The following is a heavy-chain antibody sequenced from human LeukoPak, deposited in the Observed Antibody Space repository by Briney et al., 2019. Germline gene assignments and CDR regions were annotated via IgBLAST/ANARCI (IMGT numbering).Heavy chain of an antibody. J-gene: IGHJ4*02. CDR1: GFTFSSYG. D-gene: IGHD3-22*01. CDR2: ISYDGSNK. V-gene: IGHV3-30*18. CDR3: AKGALDVERDSSGADY. Sequence: PGRSLRLSCAASGFTFSSYGMHWVRQAPGKGLEWAAVISYDGSNKYYADSVKGRFTISRDNSKNTLYLQMNSLRAEDTAVYYCAKGALDVERDSSGADYWGQGTLVTVSS.